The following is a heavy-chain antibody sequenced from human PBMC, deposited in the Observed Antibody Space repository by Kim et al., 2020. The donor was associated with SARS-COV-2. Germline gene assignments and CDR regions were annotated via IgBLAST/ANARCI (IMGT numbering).Heavy chain of an antibody. CDR2: ISWNSGSI. V-gene: IGHV3-9*01. D-gene: IGHD4-17*01. CDR3: AKASYGDLYYFDY. CDR1: GFTFDDYA. J-gene: IGHJ4*02. Sequence: GGSLRLSCAASGFTFDDYAMHWVRQAPGKGLEWVSGISWNSGSIGYVDSVKGRFTISRDNAKNSLYLQMNSLRAEDTALYYCAKASYGDLYYFDYWGQGTLVTVSS.